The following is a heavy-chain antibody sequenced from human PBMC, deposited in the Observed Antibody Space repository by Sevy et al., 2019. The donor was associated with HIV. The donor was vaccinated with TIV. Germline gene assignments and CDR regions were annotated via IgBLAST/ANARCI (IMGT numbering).Heavy chain of an antibody. J-gene: IGHJ6*02. D-gene: IGHD6-25*01. CDR3: AKGGSGGIDHYGMDV. Sequence: GGSLRLSCAASGFRFNNFGMYWVRQAPGKGLEGVAFIRYDGINKYYVDSVKGRSTISRDNSKDTLYLEMKRLRLEDTAIYYCAKGGSGGIDHYGMDVWGQGTTVTVSS. CDR1: GFRFNNFG. CDR2: IRYDGINK. V-gene: IGHV3-30*02.